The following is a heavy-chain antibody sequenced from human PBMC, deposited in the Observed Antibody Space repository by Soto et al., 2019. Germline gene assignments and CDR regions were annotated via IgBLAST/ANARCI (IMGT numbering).Heavy chain of an antibody. J-gene: IGHJ6*02. CDR1: GGTFSSYA. CDR2: IIPIFGTA. CDR3: ARGYCSSTSCYEGNFYYYGMDV. V-gene: IGHV1-69*01. D-gene: IGHD2-2*01. Sequence: QVQLVQSGAEVKKPGSSVKVSCKASGGTFSSYAISWVRQAPGQGLEWMGGIIPIFGTANYAQKFQGRVTITADESTSKAYMELSSLRSEDTAVYYCARGYCSSTSCYEGNFYYYGMDVWGQGTTVTVSS.